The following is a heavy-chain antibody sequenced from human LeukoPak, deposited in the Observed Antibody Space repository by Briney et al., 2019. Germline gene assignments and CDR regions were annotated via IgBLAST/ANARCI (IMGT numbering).Heavy chain of an antibody. V-gene: IGHV1-69*05. CDR3: ARGVAVAGNAPYYYYYYMDV. CDR1: GGTFSSYA. D-gene: IGHD6-19*01. CDR2: IIPIFGTA. J-gene: IGHJ6*03. Sequence: ASVKLSCKASGGTFSSYAISWVRQAPGQGLEWMGRIIPIFGTANYAHKFQGRVTITTDESTSTAYMELSSLRSEDTAVYYCARGVAVAGNAPYYYYYYMDVWGKGTTVTVSS.